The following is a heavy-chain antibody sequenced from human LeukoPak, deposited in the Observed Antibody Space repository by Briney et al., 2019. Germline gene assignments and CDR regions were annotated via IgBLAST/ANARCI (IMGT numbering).Heavy chain of an antibody. V-gene: IGHV3-21*01. CDR1: GFTFSSDS. CDR3: ASSRTYYDFWSGYYPRRDAFDI. Sequence: GGSLRLSCAASGFTFSSDSMNWVRQAPGKGLEWVSSISSSSSYIYYADSVKGRFTISRDNAKNSLYLQMNSLRAEDTAVYYCASSRTYYDFWSGYYPRRDAFDIWGQGTMVTVSS. D-gene: IGHD3-3*01. CDR2: ISSSSSYI. J-gene: IGHJ3*02.